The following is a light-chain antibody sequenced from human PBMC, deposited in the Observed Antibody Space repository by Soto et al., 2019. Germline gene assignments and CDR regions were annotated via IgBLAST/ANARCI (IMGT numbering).Light chain of an antibody. J-gene: IGKJ1*01. Sequence: DVQLTQSPFFLSASVGDRVTITCRASQGITNYLAWYQQKPGKAPKPLIYTASTLQSGVPSRFSGSGAGAEFTLTITGLQPEDFATYFCQQFHTYPWTLGQGAKVDIK. CDR2: TAS. CDR1: QGITNY. V-gene: IGKV1-9*01. CDR3: QQFHTYPWT.